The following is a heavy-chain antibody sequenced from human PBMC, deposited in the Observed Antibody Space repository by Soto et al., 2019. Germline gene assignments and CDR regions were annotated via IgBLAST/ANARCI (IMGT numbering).Heavy chain of an antibody. CDR2: IYYSGST. CDR3: ARSVVPAAYYYYYGMDV. V-gene: IGHV4-59*01. Sequence: PSETLSLTCTVSGGSISSYYWSWIRQPPGKGLEWIGYIYYSGSTNYNPPLKSRVTISVDTSKNQFSLKLSSVTAADTAVYYCARSVVPAAYYYYYGMDVWGQGTTGTVS. CDR1: GGSISSYY. D-gene: IGHD2-2*01. J-gene: IGHJ6*02.